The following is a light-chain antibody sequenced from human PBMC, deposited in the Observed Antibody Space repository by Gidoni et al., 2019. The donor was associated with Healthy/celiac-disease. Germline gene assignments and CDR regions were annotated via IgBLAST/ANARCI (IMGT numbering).Light chain of an antibody. CDR2: DAS. Sequence: AIQLTQSPSSLSASVGDRVTITCRASQGISSALAWYQQKPGKAPKLLIYDASSLESGVPSRFRGSGSGTDFPLPIRRLQPEDFATYYCQQFNSYPATFGQGTKLEIK. CDR3: QQFNSYPAT. CDR1: QGISSA. V-gene: IGKV1-13*02. J-gene: IGKJ2*01.